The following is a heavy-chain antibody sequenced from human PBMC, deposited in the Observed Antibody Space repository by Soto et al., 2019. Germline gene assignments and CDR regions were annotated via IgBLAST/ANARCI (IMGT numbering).Heavy chain of an antibody. CDR3: ARAHGIVLISVSGEWFDP. J-gene: IGHJ5*02. V-gene: IGHV1-18*04. Sequence: GASVKVSCKASGYTFTSYGISWVRQAPGQGLEWMGWISAYNGNTNYAQKLQGRVTMTTDTSTSTAYMELRSLRSDDTAVYYCARAHGIVLISVSGEWFDPWGQGTLVTVSS. D-gene: IGHD2-8*01. CDR1: GYTFTSYG. CDR2: ISAYNGNT.